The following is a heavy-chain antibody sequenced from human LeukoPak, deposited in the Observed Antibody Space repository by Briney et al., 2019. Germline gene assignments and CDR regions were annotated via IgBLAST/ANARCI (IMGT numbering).Heavy chain of an antibody. Sequence: GGSLRLSCAASGFTFDDYAMHWVRQAPGKGLEWVSLISWDGDSTYYADSVKSRFTISRDNSKNSLYLQMNSLRTEDTALYYCAKASGYNSGPSDYWGQGTRVTVSS. CDR2: ISWDGDST. J-gene: IGHJ4*02. D-gene: IGHD6-19*01. CDR1: GFTFDDYA. CDR3: AKASGYNSGPSDY. V-gene: IGHV3-43D*04.